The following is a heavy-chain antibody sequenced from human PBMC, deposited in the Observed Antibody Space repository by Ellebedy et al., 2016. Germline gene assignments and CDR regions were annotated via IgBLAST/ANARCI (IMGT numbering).Heavy chain of an antibody. D-gene: IGHD3-10*01. CDR1: GYTLTELS. CDR2: FDPEYGET. CDR3: ASIRRITRVRGVFSNWFDP. Sequence: ASVKVSCKVSGYTLTELSMHWVRQAPGKGLEWMGGFDPEYGETIYAQKFHGRVTMTEDTSTDTAYMELSSLRSEDTAVYYCASIRRITRVRGVFSNWFDPWGQGTLVTVSS. J-gene: IGHJ5*02. V-gene: IGHV1-24*01.